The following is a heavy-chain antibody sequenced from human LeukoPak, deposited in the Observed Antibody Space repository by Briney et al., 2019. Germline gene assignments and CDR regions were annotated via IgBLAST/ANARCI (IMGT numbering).Heavy chain of an antibody. CDR1: GYTFTDYY. Sequence: ASVKVSSKASGYTFTDYYMHWVRQAPGQGLEWMAWINPNSGDTSYAQTFQGRVTMTRDTSISTAYMELSRLRSDDTGVYYCARPLTGDVREAYWGQGTLVTVSS. CDR2: INPNSGDT. J-gene: IGHJ4*02. CDR3: ARPLTGDVREAY. D-gene: IGHD7-27*01. V-gene: IGHV1-2*02.